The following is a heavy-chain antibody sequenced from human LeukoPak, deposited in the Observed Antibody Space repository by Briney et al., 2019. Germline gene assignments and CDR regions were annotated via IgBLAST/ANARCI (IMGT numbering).Heavy chain of an antibody. CDR2: INSNTGVT. Sequence: ASVKVSCKASGYTFIHYFIHWVRQAPGQGLEWMGRINSNTGVTEYTQKFQGRVTMTRDTSITTVYMELSSLTSDDSAVYYCARDYSSTSNWELDYWGQGTLVTASS. V-gene: IGHV1-2*06. CDR1: GYTFIHYF. J-gene: IGHJ4*02. CDR3: ARDYSSTSNWELDY. D-gene: IGHD7-27*01.